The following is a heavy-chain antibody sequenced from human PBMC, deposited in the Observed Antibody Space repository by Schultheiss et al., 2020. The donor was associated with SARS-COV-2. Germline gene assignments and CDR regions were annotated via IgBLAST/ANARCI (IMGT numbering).Heavy chain of an antibody. CDR3: ARDQGYCSSTSCQSRYYMDV. Sequence: GGSLRLSCAASGFTFSSYAMSWVRQAPGKGLEWVSAISGSGDTIYYADSVKGRFTISRDNAKNSLYLQMSSLRAEDTAVYYCARDQGYCSSTSCQSRYYMDVWGKGTTVTVSS. CDR1: GFTFSSYA. J-gene: IGHJ6*03. D-gene: IGHD2-2*01. V-gene: IGHV3-23*01. CDR2: ISGSGDTI.